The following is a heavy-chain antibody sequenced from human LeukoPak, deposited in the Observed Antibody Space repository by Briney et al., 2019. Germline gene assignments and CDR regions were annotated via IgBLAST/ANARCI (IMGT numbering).Heavy chain of an antibody. Sequence: GGSLRLSCAASGFTFSDFWMYWVRQAPGKGLVWISNINEYGTTAYADSVKGRFTISRDNAKNILNLQMNSLRAEDTAVYYCARVRGGNWGRGTLVTVSS. J-gene: IGHJ4*02. CDR2: INEYGTT. D-gene: IGHD3-16*01. CDR1: GFTFSDFW. CDR3: ARVRGGN. V-gene: IGHV3-74*01.